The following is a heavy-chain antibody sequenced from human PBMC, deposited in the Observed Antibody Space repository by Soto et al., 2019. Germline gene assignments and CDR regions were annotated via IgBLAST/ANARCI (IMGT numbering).Heavy chain of an antibody. V-gene: IGHV4-31*03. Sequence: SETLSLTCTVSGGSISSGGYYWSWIRQHPGKGLEWIGYIYYSGSTYYNPSLKSRVTISVDTSKSQFSLKLSSVTAADTAVYYSATDFTDGSAPNHSMTVWGQGPRGTAS. D-gene: IGHD4-4*01. J-gene: IGHJ1*01. CDR2: IYYSGST. CDR1: GGSISSGGYY. CDR3: ATDFTDGSAPNHSMTV.